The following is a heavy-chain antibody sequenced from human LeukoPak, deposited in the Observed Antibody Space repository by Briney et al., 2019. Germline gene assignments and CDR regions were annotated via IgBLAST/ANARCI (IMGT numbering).Heavy chain of an antibody. CDR2: IYHSGST. CDR1: GGSISSSNFY. CDR3: ARGPLIGPIDC. D-gene: IGHD3-16*01. J-gene: IGHJ4*02. V-gene: IGHV4-39*07. Sequence: SETLSLTCTVSGGSISSSNFYWGWIRQPPGKGLEWIGSIYHSGSTYYNPSLKSRVTISVDTSKNQFSLKLTSVTAADTAVYYCARGPLIGPIDCWGQGTLVTVSS.